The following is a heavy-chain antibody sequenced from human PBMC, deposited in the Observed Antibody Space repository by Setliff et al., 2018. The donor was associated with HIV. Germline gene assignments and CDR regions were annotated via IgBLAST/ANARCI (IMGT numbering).Heavy chain of an antibody. CDR2: INHSGIT. J-gene: IGHJ4*01. D-gene: IGHD2-8*01. CDR1: RGSISSISYY. CDR3: ARGAPYCNHGICHLFDY. Sequence: PSETLSLTCTVSRGSISSISYYWGWIRRPPGKGLECIGEINHSGITNYNPSLKSRVTISVGTSKNQFSLRLTSVTAADTAVYYCARGAPYCNHGICHLFDYWGHGNLVTVSS. V-gene: IGHV4-39*07.